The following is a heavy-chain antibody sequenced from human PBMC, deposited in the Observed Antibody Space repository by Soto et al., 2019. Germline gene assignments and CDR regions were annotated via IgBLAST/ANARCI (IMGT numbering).Heavy chain of an antibody. CDR2: ISAYNGNT. J-gene: IGHJ4*02. Sequence: QVQLVQSGAEVKKPGASVKVSCKASGYTFASDAISWMRQAPGQGLEWMGGISAYNGNTNYAQKLQRTDTLTTDPSTRPAYMELRTLRSDATAVSYRARDPPPPDYWGQGTLVTASS. CDR3: ARDPPPPDY. CDR1: GYTFASDA. V-gene: IGHV1-18*01.